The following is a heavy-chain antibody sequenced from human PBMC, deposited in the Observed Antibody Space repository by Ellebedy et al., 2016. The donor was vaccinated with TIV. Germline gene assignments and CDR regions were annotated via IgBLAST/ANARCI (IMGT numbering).Heavy chain of an antibody. CDR1: GGSFSGYY. J-gene: IGHJ4*02. D-gene: IGHD1-26*01. CDR3: ASGSYYLDY. V-gene: IGHV4-34*01. Sequence: MPGGSLRLSCAVYGGSFSGYYWSWIRQPPGKGLEWIGEINHSGSTNYNPSLKSRVTISVDTSKNQFSLKLSSVTAADTAVYYCASGSYYLDYWGQGTLVTVSS. CDR2: INHSGST.